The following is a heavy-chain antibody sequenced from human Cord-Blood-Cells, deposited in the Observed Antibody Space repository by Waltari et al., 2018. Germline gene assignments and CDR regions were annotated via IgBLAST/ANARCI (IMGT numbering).Heavy chain of an antibody. CDR2: FDPEDGET. Sequence: QVQLVQSGAEVKKPGASVQVSHKVSGSPPTESSIPLERQAPGKGLEWMEGFDPEDGETIYAQKFQGRVTMTEDTSTDTAYMELSSLRSEDTAVYYCATLGGSYYFDYWGQGTLVTVSS. J-gene: IGHJ4*02. D-gene: IGHD1-26*01. CDR3: ATLGGSYYFDY. V-gene: IGHV1-24*01. CDR1: GSPPTESS.